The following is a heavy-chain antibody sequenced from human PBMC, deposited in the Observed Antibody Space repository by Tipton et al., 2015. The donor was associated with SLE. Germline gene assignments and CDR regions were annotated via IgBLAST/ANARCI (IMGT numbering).Heavy chain of an antibody. CDR3: ATVPPSSWHGA. V-gene: IGHV3-74*01. D-gene: IGHD4-17*01. CDR1: GFSFSSYW. Sequence: SLRLSCVASGFSFSSYWMHWVRQAPGTGLMWVSRIKSDGSSTDYADSVKGRFTISRDNAKNTLYLQMSSLRVEDTAVYYCATVPPSSWHGAWGQGTLVTVSA. J-gene: IGHJ5*02. CDR2: IKSDGSST.